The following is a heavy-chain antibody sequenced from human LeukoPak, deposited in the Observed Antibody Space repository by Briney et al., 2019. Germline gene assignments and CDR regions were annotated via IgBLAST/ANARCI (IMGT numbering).Heavy chain of an antibody. CDR2: IYHSGST. Sequence: PETLSLTCTVSGTSISSGNYWGWIRQSPGKGLEWIGTIYHSGSTSYNPSLKSRVTISVDLSKNQLSLHLNSVTAADTAVYYCATEIQNIAGRVYWGQGTLVTVSS. V-gene: IGHV4-38-2*02. CDR1: GTSISSGNY. D-gene: IGHD6-6*01. CDR3: ATEIQNIAGRVY. J-gene: IGHJ4*02.